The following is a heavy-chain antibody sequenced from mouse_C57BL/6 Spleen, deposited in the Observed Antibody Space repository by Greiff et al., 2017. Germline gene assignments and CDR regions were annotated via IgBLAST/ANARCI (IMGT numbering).Heavy chain of an antibody. CDR2: IDPEDGET. V-gene: IGHV14-2*01. CDR3: AAPSFAKVTSGFAY. D-gene: IGHD2-1*01. J-gene: IGHJ3*01. Sequence: ESGAELVKPGASVKLSCTASGFNIKDYYMHWVKQRTEQGLEWIGRIDPEDGETKYAPKFQGKATITADTSSNTAYRQLSSLTSEDTAVCYCAAPSFAKVTSGFAYWGQGALGTVSA. CDR1: GFNIKDYY.